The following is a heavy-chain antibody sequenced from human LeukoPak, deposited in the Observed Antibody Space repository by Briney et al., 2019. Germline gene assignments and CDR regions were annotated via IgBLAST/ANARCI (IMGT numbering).Heavy chain of an antibody. CDR3: ARGSKAAPGTFDY. CDR2: IYYTGST. CDR1: GGSISTYY. Sequence: PSETLSLTCTVSGGSISTYYWSWIRQPPGKGLEWIGYIYYTGSTDYNPSLKSRVAISVDTSKNQFSLKLSSVTAADTAVYYCARGSKAAPGTFDYWGQGTLVTVSS. J-gene: IGHJ4*02. D-gene: IGHD6-13*01. V-gene: IGHV4-59*01.